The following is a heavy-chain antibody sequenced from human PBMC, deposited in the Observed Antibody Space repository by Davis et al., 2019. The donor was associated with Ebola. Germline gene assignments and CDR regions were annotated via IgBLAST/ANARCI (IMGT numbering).Heavy chain of an antibody. CDR2: ISAFSGNT. Sequence: AASVKVSCKASGYTFTSYGISWVRQAPGQGLEWMGWISAFSGNTNYAQKLQGRVTMTTDTSTSTAYMELRNLRSDDTAVYYCARRDYGDYGAFWGQGTLVTVSS. J-gene: IGHJ4*02. V-gene: IGHV1-18*01. CDR3: ARRDYGDYGAF. CDR1: GYTFTSYG. D-gene: IGHD4-17*01.